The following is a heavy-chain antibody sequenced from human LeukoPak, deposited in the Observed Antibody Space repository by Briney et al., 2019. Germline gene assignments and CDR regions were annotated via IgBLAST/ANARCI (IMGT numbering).Heavy chain of an antibody. CDR3: TTGIRGD. J-gene: IGHJ4*02. CDR1: GFTFSSYG. V-gene: IGHV3-15*04. Sequence: GGSLRLSCAASGFTFSSYGMHWVRQAPGKGLEWVGRIASKTDGGTTDYAAPVKGRFTISRDDSKNTLFLQMNSLKTEDTAVYYCTTGIRGDCGQGTLVTVSS. CDR2: IASKTDGGTT.